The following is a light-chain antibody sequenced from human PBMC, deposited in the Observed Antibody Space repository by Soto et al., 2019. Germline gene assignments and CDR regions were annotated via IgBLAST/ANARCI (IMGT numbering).Light chain of an antibody. V-gene: IGKV3-15*01. CDR3: QQYSDWPPWT. Sequence: EVVMTQSPATLSVSPGERATLSCRASENINNRLAWYQQTPGQAPRLLIYGASTRATGIPDRFRGSGSGTEFTLTISSLQSEDFAVYYCQQYSDWPPWTFGQGTKVDIK. CDR1: ENINNR. CDR2: GAS. J-gene: IGKJ1*01.